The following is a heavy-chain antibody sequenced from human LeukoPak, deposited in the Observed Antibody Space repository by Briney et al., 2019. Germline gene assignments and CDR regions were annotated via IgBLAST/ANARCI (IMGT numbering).Heavy chain of an antibody. Sequence: SETLSLTCIVSGGSIMRGEYYWSWIRQAPGKGLEWIGYHYYSGTTNYSPSLKSRVDISIDTFRNQFSLRLTSVTAADTAVYYCARGRYYGDYIDYWGQGALVTVSS. J-gene: IGHJ4*02. CDR3: ARGRYYGDYIDY. CDR2: HYYSGTT. V-gene: IGHV4-30-4*01. D-gene: IGHD4-17*01. CDR1: GGSIMRGEYY.